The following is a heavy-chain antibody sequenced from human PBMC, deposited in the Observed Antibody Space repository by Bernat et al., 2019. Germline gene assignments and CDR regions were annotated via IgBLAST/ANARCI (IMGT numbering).Heavy chain of an antibody. CDR1: GFTFSSYW. V-gene: IGHV3-7*01. J-gene: IGHJ6*02. Sequence: EVQLVESGGGLVQPGGSLRLSCAASGFTFSSYWMSWVRQAPGKGLEWVANIKQDGSEKCYEDSVKGRFTISRDNAKNSLYMQMNSLRAEETAVYYWAREWGRYDFWSGYWDYYYYGMDVWGQGTTVTVSS. CDR3: AREWGRYDFWSGYWDYYYYGMDV. D-gene: IGHD3-3*01. CDR2: IKQDGSEK.